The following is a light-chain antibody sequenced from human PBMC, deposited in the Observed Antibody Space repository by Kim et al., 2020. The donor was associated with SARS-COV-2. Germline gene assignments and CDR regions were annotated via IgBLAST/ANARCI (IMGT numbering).Light chain of an antibody. CDR1: QAISKS. J-gene: IGKJ4*01. CDR2: GAS. Sequence: ALEEDRVTITGRASQAISKSFTWCQQKPRKAPKSLIYGASTLQSGVPSKFSGSGSVTDFTLTISGLQPEDFATYYCQQYNNYPLTFGGGTKVDIK. CDR3: QQYNNYPLT. V-gene: IGKV1-16*02.